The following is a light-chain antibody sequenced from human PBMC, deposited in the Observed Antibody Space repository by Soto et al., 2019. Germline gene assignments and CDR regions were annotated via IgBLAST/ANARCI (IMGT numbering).Light chain of an antibody. CDR1: SSDVGSYNY. Sequence: QSALTQPASVSGSPGQSITISCTGTSSDVGSYNYVSWYQHHPGKAPKLMIYDVTNRPSGVSDRFSGSKSGNTASLTISGLQAEDEADYYCSSYTSSRTLVFGSGTKVTVL. J-gene: IGLJ1*01. CDR2: DVT. V-gene: IGLV2-14*03. CDR3: SSYTSSRTLV.